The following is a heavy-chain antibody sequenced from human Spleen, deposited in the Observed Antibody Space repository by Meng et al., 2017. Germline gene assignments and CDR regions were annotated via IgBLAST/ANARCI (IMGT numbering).Heavy chain of an antibody. CDR2: IVYTGKT. Sequence: EAGAGGVKSVGTLSPPLAAVRGSFFVSQWWSWVLHFPGEGLECVGDIVYTGKTNYHPSLKRRVTISEDKSKHQFSLILTSVTAADTATYYCAGVDVDTGVPSWGQGTLVTVSS. J-gene: IGHJ4*02. CDR3: AGVDVDTGVPS. V-gene: IGHV4-4*02. D-gene: IGHD5-18*01. CDR1: RGSFFVSQW.